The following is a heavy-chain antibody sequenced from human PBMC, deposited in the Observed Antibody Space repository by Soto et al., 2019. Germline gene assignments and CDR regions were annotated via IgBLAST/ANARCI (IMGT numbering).Heavy chain of an antibody. Sequence: QVQLQESGPGLVKPSQTLSLTCTVSGGSISSGGYFWNWIRQPPGKGLEWIGYIYYSGGTYYNPSPKSRVTVSVDTSKNLFSLKLSSVTAADTAVYYGAREPSIWGQGTLITVSS. CDR2: IYYSGGT. CDR1: GGSISSGGYF. J-gene: IGHJ4*02. CDR3: AREPSI. V-gene: IGHV4-31*03.